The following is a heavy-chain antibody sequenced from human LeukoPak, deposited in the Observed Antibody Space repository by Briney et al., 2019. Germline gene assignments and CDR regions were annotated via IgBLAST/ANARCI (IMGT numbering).Heavy chain of an antibody. D-gene: IGHD2-2*01. J-gene: IGHJ3*02. V-gene: IGHV3-72*01. CDR3: ARVRYCSSTSCRGALDI. CDR2: TRNKANSYTT. Sequence: PGGSLGLSCAASEFTFSDHYMDWVRQAPGKGLEWVGRTRNKANSYTTEYAASVKGRFTISRDDSKNSLYLQMNSLKTEDTAVYYCARVRYCSSTSCRGALDIWGQGTMVTVSS. CDR1: EFTFSDHY.